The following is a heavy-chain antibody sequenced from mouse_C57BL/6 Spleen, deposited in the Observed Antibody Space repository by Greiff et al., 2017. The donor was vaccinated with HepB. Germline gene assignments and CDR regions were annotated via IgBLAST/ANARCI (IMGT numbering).Heavy chain of an antibody. V-gene: IGHV1-42*01. CDR1: GYSFTGYY. Sequence: EVQLQQSGPELVKPGASVKISCKASGYSFTGYYMNWVKQSPEKSLEWIGEINPSTGGTTYNQKFKAKATLTVDKSSSTAYMQLKSLTSEDSAVYYCARHYYGSRGAAMDYWGQGTSVTVSS. CDR3: ARHYYGSRGAAMDY. CDR2: INPSTGGT. J-gene: IGHJ4*01. D-gene: IGHD1-1*01.